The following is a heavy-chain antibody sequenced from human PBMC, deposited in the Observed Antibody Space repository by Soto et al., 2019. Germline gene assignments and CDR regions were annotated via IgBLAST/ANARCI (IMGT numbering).Heavy chain of an antibody. CDR3: ATWAGYSRGWYL. D-gene: IGHD6-19*01. V-gene: IGHV1-2*02. CDR2: INPNSGGT. J-gene: IGHJ5*02. CDR1: GYTFTGYY. Sequence: QVQLVQSGAEVKKPGASVKVSCKASGYTFTGYYMHWVRQAPGQGLEWMGWINPNSGGTNYAQKFQGRVTMTRDTSIGTAYMGLSRVTSDDTAVYYCATWAGYSRGWYLWGQGTLVTVSS.